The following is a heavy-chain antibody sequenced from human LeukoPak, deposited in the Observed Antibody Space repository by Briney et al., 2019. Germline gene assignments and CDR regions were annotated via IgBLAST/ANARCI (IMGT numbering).Heavy chain of an antibody. V-gene: IGHV3-30-3*01. J-gene: IGHJ5*02. CDR2: ISYDGSNK. CDR1: GFTFSSYA. CDR3: ARESSAAAANWFDP. D-gene: IGHD6-13*01. Sequence: GRSLRLPCAASGFTFSSYAMHWVRQAPGKGLEWVAVISYDGSNKYYADSVKGRFTISRDNSKNTLYLQMNSLRAEDTAVYYCARESSAAAANWFDPWGQGTLVTVSS.